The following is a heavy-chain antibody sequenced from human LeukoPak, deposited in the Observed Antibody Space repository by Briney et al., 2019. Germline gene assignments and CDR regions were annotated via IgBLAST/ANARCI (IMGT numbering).Heavy chain of an antibody. V-gene: IGHV3-15*01. CDR1: GFTFSNAW. J-gene: IGHJ4*02. CDR2: IKSKTDGGTT. CDR3: TIRTLYSGSYYNFDY. D-gene: IGHD1-26*01. Sequence: PGGSLRLSCAASGFTFSNAWMSWVRQAPGKGLEWVGRIKSKTDGGTTDYAAPVKGRFTISRDDSKNTLYLQMNSPKTEDTAVYYCTIRTLYSGSYYNFDYWGQRTLVTVSS.